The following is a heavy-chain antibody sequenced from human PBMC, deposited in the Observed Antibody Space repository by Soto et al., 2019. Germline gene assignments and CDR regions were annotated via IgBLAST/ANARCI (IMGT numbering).Heavy chain of an antibody. Sequence: QVQLVQSGAEVKKPGSSVKVSCKASGGTFSSYTISWVRQAPGQGLEWMGRIIPILGIANYAQKFQGRVTIXXDXSXXTAYMELSSLRSEDTAVYYCARETRSGYYPFPPDYWGQGTLVTVSS. V-gene: IGHV1-69*08. CDR2: IIPILGIA. CDR1: GGTFSSYT. D-gene: IGHD3-22*01. J-gene: IGHJ4*02. CDR3: ARETRSGYYPFPPDY.